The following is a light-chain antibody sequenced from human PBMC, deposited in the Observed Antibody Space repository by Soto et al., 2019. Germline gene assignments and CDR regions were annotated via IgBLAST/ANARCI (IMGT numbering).Light chain of an antibody. V-gene: IGKV3-15*01. J-gene: IGKJ1*01. CDR2: GAS. Sequence: EIVMTQSPATLSVSPGERATLSCRASQRVSSSLAWYQQKPDQAPRLLIYGASTRATGIPARFSGSGSGTEFTLTISSLQSEDFAVYYCQQSNNWPWTFGQGTKVDIK. CDR1: QRVSSS. CDR3: QQSNNWPWT.